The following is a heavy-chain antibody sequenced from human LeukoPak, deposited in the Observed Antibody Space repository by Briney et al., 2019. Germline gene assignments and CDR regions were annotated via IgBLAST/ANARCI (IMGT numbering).Heavy chain of an antibody. CDR2: IRYDGSNK. CDR1: GFTFSSYG. V-gene: IGHV3-30*02. Sequence: GGSLRLSCAASGFTFSSYGMHWVRQAPGKGLEWVAFIRYDGSNKYYADSVKGRFTISRDNSKNTLYLQMNSLRAEDTAVYYCAYDGIIVVVTAVDAVDLWGQGTMVTVSS. J-gene: IGHJ3*01. CDR3: AYDGIIVVVTAVDAVDL. D-gene: IGHD2-21*02.